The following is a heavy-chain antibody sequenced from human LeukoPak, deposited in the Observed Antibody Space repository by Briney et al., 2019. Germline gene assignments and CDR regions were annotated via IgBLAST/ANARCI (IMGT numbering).Heavy chain of an antibody. CDR3: ARLAIAAAGAYFDY. Sequence: GESLKISCQGSGYSFTNYWIGWVRQMPGKGLEWMGIIYPGDSGTRYSPSFQGQVTISADKSISTAYLQWSSLKASDTAMYYCARLAIAAAGAYFDYWGQGTLVTVSS. CDR1: GYSFTNYW. J-gene: IGHJ4*02. V-gene: IGHV5-51*01. D-gene: IGHD6-13*01. CDR2: IYPGDSGT.